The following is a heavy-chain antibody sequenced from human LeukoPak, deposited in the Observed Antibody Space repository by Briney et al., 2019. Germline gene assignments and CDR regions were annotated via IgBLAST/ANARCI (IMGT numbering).Heavy chain of an antibody. CDR2: IYYSGTT. V-gene: IGHV4-31*03. Sequence: SQTLSLTCTVSGGSISSRDNYWTWIRQHPGKGLEWLGYIYYSGTTFYNPSLTSRATISINTSKNQFSLKLASVTAAQTAVNFCARERYGSGTYGGWGKYWYDPWGQGTLVTVSS. CDR1: GGSISSRDNY. J-gene: IGHJ5*02. D-gene: IGHD3-10*01. CDR3: ARERYGSGTYGGWGKYWYDP.